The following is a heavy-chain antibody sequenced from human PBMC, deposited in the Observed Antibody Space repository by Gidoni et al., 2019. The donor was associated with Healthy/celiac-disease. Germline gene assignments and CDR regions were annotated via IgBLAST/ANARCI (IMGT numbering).Heavy chain of an antibody. D-gene: IGHD3-22*01. CDR2: IRGSGGST. CDR1: GFTFSSYA. J-gene: IGHJ5*02. V-gene: IGHV3-23*01. Sequence: EVQLLESGGGLVQPGGSLRLSCAASGFTFSSYAMSWVRQAPGKGLEWVSAIRGSGGSTYYADSVKGRFTISRDNSKNTLYLQMNSLRAEDTAVYYCAKSPPEALGGPSSGYSVGWFDPWGQGTLVTVSS. CDR3: AKSPPEALGGPSSGYSVGWFDP.